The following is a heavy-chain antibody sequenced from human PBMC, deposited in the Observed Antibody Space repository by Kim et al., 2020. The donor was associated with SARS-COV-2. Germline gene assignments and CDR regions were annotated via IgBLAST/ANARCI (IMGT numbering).Heavy chain of an antibody. V-gene: IGHV4-38-2*02. CDR3: ARLYGEVLWFGGYFDY. D-gene: IGHD3-10*01. Sequence: SETLSLTCTVSGYSISSGYYWGWIRQPPGKGLEWIGSIYHSGSTYYNPSLKSRVTISVDTSKNQFSLKLSSVTAADTAVYYCARLYGEVLWFGGYFDYWGQGTLVTVSS. CDR1: GYSISSGYY. J-gene: IGHJ4*02. CDR2: IYHSGST.